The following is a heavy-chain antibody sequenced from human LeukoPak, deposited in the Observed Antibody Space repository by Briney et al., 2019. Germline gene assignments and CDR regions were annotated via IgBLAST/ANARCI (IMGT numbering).Heavy chain of an antibody. J-gene: IGHJ5*02. CDR2: IYYSGST. V-gene: IGHV4-30-4*08. CDR1: GGSSSSGDYY. CDR3: ACEVRPWNWFDP. Sequence: PSETLSRTGTVSGGSSSSGDYYWSWLRQPPGKGLEWIGYIYYSGSTYYNPSLTSRVTISVDTSKNQSSLKLSSVTAADTAVYYCACEVRPWNWFDPWGQGTLVTVSS. D-gene: IGHD3-10*01.